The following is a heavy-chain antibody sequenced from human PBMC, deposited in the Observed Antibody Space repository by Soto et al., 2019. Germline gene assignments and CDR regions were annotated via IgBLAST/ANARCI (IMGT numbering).Heavy chain of an antibody. CDR1: GCSISSSSYY. CDR2: IYYSGST. D-gene: IGHD3-3*01. J-gene: IGHJ4*02. CDR3: ARLTIFGVVMPFN. V-gene: IGHV4-39*01. Sequence: PSETLSLTCTFSGCSISSSSYYLGWIRKPPGKGLEWIGSIYYSGSTYYNPSLKSRVTISVDTSKNQFSLKLSSVTAADTAVYYCARLTIFGVVMPFNWGQGTLVTVSS.